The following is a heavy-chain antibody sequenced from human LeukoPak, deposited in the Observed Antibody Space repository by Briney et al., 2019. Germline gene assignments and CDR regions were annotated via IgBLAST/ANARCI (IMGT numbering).Heavy chain of an antibody. J-gene: IGHJ4*02. V-gene: IGHV3-23*01. D-gene: IGHD6-19*01. CDR3: AKNPLVSGTIYFDS. CDR2: ISGSGDNR. CDR1: GFTFSSYS. Sequence: PGGSLRLSCAASGFTFSSYSMNWVRQAPGKGLEWVSSISGSGDNRNYADSVKGRFTISRDNSKSTLYLEMNSLRAEDTAIYYCAKNPLVSGTIYFDSWGQGTLLTVSS.